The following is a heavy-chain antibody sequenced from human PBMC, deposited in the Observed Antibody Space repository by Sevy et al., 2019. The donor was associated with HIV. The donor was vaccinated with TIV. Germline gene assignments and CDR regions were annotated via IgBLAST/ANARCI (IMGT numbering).Heavy chain of an antibody. CDR2: IKSKTDGGKI. J-gene: IGHJ4*02. D-gene: IGHD3-3*01. V-gene: IGHV3-15*01. CDR3: TTDLRFLDVPGMGSQRQY. CDR1: GFTFSNAW. Sequence: GGCLRLSCEASGFTFSNAWMSWVRQAPGKGLEWVGRIKSKTDGGKIDYTAPVKGRFTISRDDSINRLYLQMNSLKIEDTAVHYCTTDLRFLDVPGMGSQRQYWGQGTLVTVSS.